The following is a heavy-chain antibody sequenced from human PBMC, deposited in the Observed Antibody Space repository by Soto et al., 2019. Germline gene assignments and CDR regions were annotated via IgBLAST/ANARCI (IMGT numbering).Heavy chain of an antibody. V-gene: IGHV4-30-4*01. Sequence: PSETLSLTCTVSGGSISSGDYYWSWIRQPPGKGLEWIGYIYYSGSTYYNPSLKSRVTISVDTSKNQFSLKLSSVTAADTAVYYCARGTMVRGVITGYYYYGMDVWGQGTTVTVSS. D-gene: IGHD3-10*01. CDR2: IYYSGST. J-gene: IGHJ6*02. CDR1: GGSISSGDYY. CDR3: ARGTMVRGVITGYYYYGMDV.